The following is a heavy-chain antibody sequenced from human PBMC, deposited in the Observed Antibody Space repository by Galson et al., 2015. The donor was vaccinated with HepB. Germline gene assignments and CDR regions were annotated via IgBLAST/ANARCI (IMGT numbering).Heavy chain of an antibody. V-gene: IGHV1-18*04. CDR3: ARGRGGVTIFGVVPTTYYYLDV. Sequence: SVKVSCKASGYTFTDYYIHWVRQAPGQGLEWMGWISPYNGRTKYAQKFQDRVTMTTDTSTSTAYMELRSLRSDDTAVYYCARGRGGVTIFGVVPTTYYYLDVWGKGTTVTVSS. D-gene: IGHD3-3*01. J-gene: IGHJ6*03. CDR1: GYTFTDYY. CDR2: ISPYNGRT.